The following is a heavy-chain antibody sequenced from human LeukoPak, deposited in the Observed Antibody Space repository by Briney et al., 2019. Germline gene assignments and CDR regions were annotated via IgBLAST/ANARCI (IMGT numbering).Heavy chain of an antibody. D-gene: IGHD3-22*01. V-gene: IGHV3-30*18. J-gene: IGHJ3*02. CDR1: GFTFSSYG. CDR2: ISYDGSNK. Sequence: SGGSLRLSCAAPGFTFSSYGMHWVRQAPGKGLEWVAVISYDGSNKYYADSVKGRFTISRDNSKNTLYLQMNSLRAEDTAVYYCAKDPYYDSSASDAFDIWGQGTMVTVSS. CDR3: AKDPYYDSSASDAFDI.